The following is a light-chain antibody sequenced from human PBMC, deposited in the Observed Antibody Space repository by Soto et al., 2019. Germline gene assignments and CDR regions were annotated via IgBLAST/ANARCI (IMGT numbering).Light chain of an antibody. CDR1: QSVNSY. CDR3: QQRSNWPRT. Sequence: EIVLTQSPATLSLSPGERATLSCTASQSVNSYLAWYQQKPGQAPRLLIYDASNRATGIPARFSGSGSGTDFTLTISSLEPEDFAVYYCQQRSNWPRTFGQGTKVEIK. J-gene: IGKJ1*01. V-gene: IGKV3-11*01. CDR2: DAS.